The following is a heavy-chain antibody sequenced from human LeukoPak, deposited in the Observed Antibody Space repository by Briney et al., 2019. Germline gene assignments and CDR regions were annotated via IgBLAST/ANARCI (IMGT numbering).Heavy chain of an antibody. CDR1: GGSFSGYY. D-gene: IGHD1-7*01. CDR2: INHSGST. J-gene: IGHJ4*02. V-gene: IGHV4-34*01. Sequence: SETLSLTCAVYGGSFSGYYWSWIRQPPGKGLEWIGEINHSGSTNYNPSLKSRVTISVDTSKNQFSLKLSSVTAADTAVYYCARDMLTGTNTKHFDYWGQGTLVTVSS. CDR3: ARDMLTGTNTKHFDY.